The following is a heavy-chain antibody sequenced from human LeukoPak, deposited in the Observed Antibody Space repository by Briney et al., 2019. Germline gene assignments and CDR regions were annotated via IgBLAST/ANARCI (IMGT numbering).Heavy chain of an antibody. CDR2: IWYDGSDI. J-gene: IGHJ4*02. CDR3: ARDLSMVRGPLDY. CDR1: GFIFSTYG. D-gene: IGHD3-10*01. Sequence: GRSLRLSCAASGFIFSTYGMHWVRQAPGKGLEWVAVIWYDGSDIYYADSVKGRFTISRDNSKNTLYLQVNSLRAEYTAVYYCARDLSMVRGPLDYWGQGTLVTVSS. V-gene: IGHV3-33*01.